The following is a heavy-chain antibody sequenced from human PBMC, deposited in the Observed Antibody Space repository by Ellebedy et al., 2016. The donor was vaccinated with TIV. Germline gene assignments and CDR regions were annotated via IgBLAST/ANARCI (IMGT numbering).Heavy chain of an antibody. Sequence: ASVKVSXXASGYTFTGYYMHWVRQAPGLGLEWMGWINPNSGGTNYAQKFQGRVTMTRDTSISTAYMELSRLRSDDTAVYYCARDDTAMPWGQGTLVTVSS. CDR3: ARDDTAMP. V-gene: IGHV1-2*02. CDR1: GYTFTGYY. D-gene: IGHD5-18*01. J-gene: IGHJ4*02. CDR2: INPNSGGT.